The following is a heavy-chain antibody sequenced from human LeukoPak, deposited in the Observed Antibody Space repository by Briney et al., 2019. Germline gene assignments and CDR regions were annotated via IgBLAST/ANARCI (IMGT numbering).Heavy chain of an antibody. CDR3: ARASYCSGGSCYSGGYY. Sequence: SETLSLTCAVYGGSFSGYYWSWIRQPPGKGLEWIGYIYYSGSTYYNPSPKSRVTISVDTSKNQFSLKLSSVTAADTAVYYCARASYCSGGSCYSGGYYWGQGTLVTVSS. D-gene: IGHD2-15*01. V-gene: IGHV4-34*09. J-gene: IGHJ4*02. CDR2: IYYSGST. CDR1: GGSFSGYY.